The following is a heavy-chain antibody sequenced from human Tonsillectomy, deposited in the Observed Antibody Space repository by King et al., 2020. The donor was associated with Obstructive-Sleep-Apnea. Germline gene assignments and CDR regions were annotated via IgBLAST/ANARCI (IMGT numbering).Heavy chain of an antibody. CDR1: GFTFSAYT. J-gene: IGHJ4*02. D-gene: IGHD3-10*01. Sequence: VQLVESGGGLVKPGGSLRLSCAASGFTFSAYTMNWVRQAPGKGLEWVSSISSISSYLYYADSVKGPFTISRDNAKNSLYLQMNNLRAEDTAVYYCARGEGGRGGMYYFDSWGRGTLVTVSS. CDR2: ISSISSYL. CDR3: ARGEGGRGGMYYFDS. V-gene: IGHV3-21*01.